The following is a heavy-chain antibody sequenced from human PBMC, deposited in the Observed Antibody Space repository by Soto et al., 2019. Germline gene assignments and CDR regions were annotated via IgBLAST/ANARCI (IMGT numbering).Heavy chain of an antibody. J-gene: IGHJ6*02. D-gene: IGHD6-19*01. CDR3: AKSPGSGWAYYYYGMDV. Sequence: PGGSLRLSCAASGFTFSSYAMSWVRQAPGKGLEWVSAISGSGGSTYYADSVKGRFTISRDNSRNTLYLQMNSLRAEDTAVYYCAKSPGSGWAYYYYGMDVWGQGTTVTVSS. CDR1: GFTFSSYA. V-gene: IGHV3-23*01. CDR2: ISGSGGST.